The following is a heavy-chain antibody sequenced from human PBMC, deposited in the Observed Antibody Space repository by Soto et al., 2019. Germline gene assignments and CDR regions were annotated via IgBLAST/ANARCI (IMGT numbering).Heavy chain of an antibody. D-gene: IGHD2-15*01. J-gene: IGHJ4*02. CDR2: IYSSGST. V-gene: IGHV4-4*07. Sequence: KSSETLSLTCTVSGGSIGTYYCAFIRQPSGKGLEWIGRIYSSGSTNYSPSLKSRVTMSVDTSKNQFSLNLRSVTAADTAVYYCARDPITGAAKGGFDFWGPGTLVTVSS. CDR3: ARDPITGAAKGGFDF. CDR1: GGSIGTYY.